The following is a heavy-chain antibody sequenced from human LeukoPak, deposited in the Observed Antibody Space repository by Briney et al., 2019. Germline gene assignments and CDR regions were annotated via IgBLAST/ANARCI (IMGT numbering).Heavy chain of an antibody. CDR2: FDPEDGET. D-gene: IGHD2-21*01. J-gene: IGHJ5*02. V-gene: IGHV1-24*01. Sequence: SEKVSCKLSGYTLTELSMHWVRQAPRKGLEWMGGFDPEDGETIYAQKFQGRVSMTEDTSTDTAYMELSSLRSEDTAVYYCATVSGVVPRGLGSDPCGQGTLVTVSS. CDR1: GYTLTELS. CDR3: ATVSGVVPRGLGSDP.